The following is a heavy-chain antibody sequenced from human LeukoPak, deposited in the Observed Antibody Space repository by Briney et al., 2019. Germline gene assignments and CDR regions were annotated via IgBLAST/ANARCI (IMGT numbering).Heavy chain of an antibody. CDR2: IYHSGST. CDR3: ARLRGGQWELFDY. Sequence: SETLSLTCAVSGYSISSGYYWAWIRQPPGKGLECIGSIYHSGSTYYNPSLKSRVTISVDTSKNQFSLKLSSVTAADTAVYYCARLRGGQWELFDYWGQGTLVTVSS. J-gene: IGHJ4*02. D-gene: IGHD1-26*01. V-gene: IGHV4-38-2*01. CDR1: GYSISSGYY.